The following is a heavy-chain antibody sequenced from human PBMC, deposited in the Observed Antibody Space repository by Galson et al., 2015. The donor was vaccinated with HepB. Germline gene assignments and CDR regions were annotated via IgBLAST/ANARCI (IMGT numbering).Heavy chain of an antibody. V-gene: IGHV3-23*01. CDR1: GFTFSSYA. CDR3: ARLQGDFWNTPLGFDY. J-gene: IGHJ4*02. D-gene: IGHD3-3*01. CDR2: ISGSGGST. Sequence: SLRLSCAASGFTFSSYAMSWVRQAPGKGLEWVSVISGSGGSTYYADSVKGRFTISRDNSKNTLYLRMNSLTAEDTAVYYCARLQGDFWNTPLGFDYWGQGTLVTVSS.